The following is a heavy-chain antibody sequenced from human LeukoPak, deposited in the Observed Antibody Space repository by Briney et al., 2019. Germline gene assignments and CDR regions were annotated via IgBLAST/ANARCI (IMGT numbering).Heavy chain of an antibody. V-gene: IGHV3-11*04. CDR3: ARDASSSWHYYYYYYGMDV. J-gene: IGHJ6*02. Sequence: GGSLRLSCAVSGLTFSDYYMSWTRQAPGKGPELVSYISPSGSSIFYVDSVKGRFTISRDNAKNSLYLQMNSLRAEDTAVYYCARDASSSWHYYYYYYGMDVWGQGTTVTVSS. CDR1: GLTFSDYY. D-gene: IGHD6-13*01. CDR2: ISPSGSSI.